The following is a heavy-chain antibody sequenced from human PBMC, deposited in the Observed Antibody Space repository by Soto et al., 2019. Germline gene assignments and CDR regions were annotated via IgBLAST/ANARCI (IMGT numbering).Heavy chain of an antibody. V-gene: IGHV1-18*01. D-gene: IGHD6-13*01. CDR1: GYTFTSYG. CDR2: ISAYNGNT. J-gene: IGHJ6*02. Sequence: ASVKVSCKASGYTFTSYGISWVRQAPGQGLEWMGWISAYNGNTNYAQKLQGRVTMTTDTSTSTAYMELRSLRSDDTAVYYCARDEGSSSWYGYYYYGMDVWRQGTTVTVSS. CDR3: ARDEGSSSWYGYYYYGMDV.